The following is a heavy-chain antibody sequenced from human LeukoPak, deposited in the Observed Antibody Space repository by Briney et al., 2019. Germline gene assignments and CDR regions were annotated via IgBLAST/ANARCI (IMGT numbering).Heavy chain of an antibody. J-gene: IGHJ4*02. CDR3: ASVPRYCSGGSCYVFDY. V-gene: IGHV4-31*03. D-gene: IGHD2-15*01. CDR1: GGSISSGDYY. CDR2: IYYSGST. Sequence: SETLSLTCTVSGGSISSGDYYWSWIRQHPGKGLEWIGYIYYSGSTYYNPSLKSRVTISVDTSKNQFSLKLSSVTAADTAVYYCASVPRYCSGGSCYVFDYWGQGTLVTVSS.